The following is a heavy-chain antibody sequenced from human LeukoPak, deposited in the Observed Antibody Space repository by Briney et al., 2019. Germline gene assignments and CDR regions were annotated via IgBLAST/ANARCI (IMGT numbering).Heavy chain of an antibody. Sequence: GGSLRLSCAASGFTFSSYSMNWVRQAPGKGLEWVSSISSSSSYIYYADSVKGRFTISRDNAKNSLYLQMNSLRAEDTAVYYCARDYYGDYVRGGWFDPWGQGTLVTVSS. CDR3: ARDYYGDYVRGGWFDP. D-gene: IGHD4-17*01. V-gene: IGHV3-21*01. CDR2: ISSSSSYI. CDR1: GFTFSSYS. J-gene: IGHJ5*02.